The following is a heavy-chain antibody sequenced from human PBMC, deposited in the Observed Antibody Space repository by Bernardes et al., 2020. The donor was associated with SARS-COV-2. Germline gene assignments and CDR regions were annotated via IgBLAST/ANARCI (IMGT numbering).Heavy chain of an antibody. J-gene: IGHJ4*02. D-gene: IGHD6-19*01. CDR1: GGSISSYY. Sequence: SETLSLTCTVSGGSISSYYWSWIRQSPGKGLQWIGFMYHDGSTNYNPSLRSRVAISKGTSENQFSLRLSSVTAADTAVYYCARLLGSAGWYEGPDYWGQGTLVTVSS. CDR3: ARLLGSAGWYEGPDY. V-gene: IGHV4-59*01. CDR2: MYHDGST.